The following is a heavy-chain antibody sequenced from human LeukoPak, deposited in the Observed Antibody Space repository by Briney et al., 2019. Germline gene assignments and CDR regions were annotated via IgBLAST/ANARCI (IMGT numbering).Heavy chain of an antibody. CDR1: GFTFSRYA. CDR2: IYSGGST. Sequence: GGSLRLSCAVSGFTFSRYAMHWVRQAPGKGLEWVSVIYSGGSTYYADSVKGRFTVSRDNSKNTLYLQMNSLRAEDTAVYYCASTTRGGTYYYYMDVWGKGTTVTISS. D-gene: IGHD1-1*01. CDR3: ASTTRGGTYYYYMDV. J-gene: IGHJ6*03. V-gene: IGHV3-53*01.